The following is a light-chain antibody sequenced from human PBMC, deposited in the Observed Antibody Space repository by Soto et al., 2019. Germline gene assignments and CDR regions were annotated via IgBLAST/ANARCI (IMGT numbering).Light chain of an antibody. Sequence: QSVLTQPASVSGSPGQSTTISCTGTSSDVGSYKYVSWYQQHPGQAPKLMIYDVSNRPSGVSDRFSGSKSGNTASLTISGLQAEDEADYYCNSYTGTSALVFGTGTKVTVL. V-gene: IGLV2-14*01. CDR2: DVS. J-gene: IGLJ1*01. CDR3: NSYTGTSALV. CDR1: SSDVGSYKY.